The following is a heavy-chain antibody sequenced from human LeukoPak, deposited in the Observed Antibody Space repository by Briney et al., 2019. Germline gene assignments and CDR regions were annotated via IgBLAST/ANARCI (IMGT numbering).Heavy chain of an antibody. D-gene: IGHD6-6*01. Sequence: NPSETLSLXCTVSGDSISSSYWSWIRQPAGKGLEWLGRMYSSGTSKSNPALKSLVTMSVDTSKNQFSLKLNSVTATDTAVYYCARHPFSTSSIDYWGQGTLVTVSS. CDR2: MYSSGTS. J-gene: IGHJ4*02. CDR3: ARHPFSTSSIDY. CDR1: GDSISSSY. V-gene: IGHV4-4*07.